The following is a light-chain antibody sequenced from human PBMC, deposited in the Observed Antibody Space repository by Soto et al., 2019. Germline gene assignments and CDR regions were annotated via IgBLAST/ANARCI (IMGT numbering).Light chain of an antibody. CDR1: QSVSSK. CDR2: GAS. Sequence: EMVMTQSPATLSVSPGERATLSCRASQSVSSKLAWYQQKPGQAPRLLIYGASSRATGIPDRFSGSGSGTDFTLTISRLEPEDFAVYYCQQYVSSPRTFGQGTKVDIK. V-gene: IGKV3-20*01. CDR3: QQYVSSPRT. J-gene: IGKJ1*01.